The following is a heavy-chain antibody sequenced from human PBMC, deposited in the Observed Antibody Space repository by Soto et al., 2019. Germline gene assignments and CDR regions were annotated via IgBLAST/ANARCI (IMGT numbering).Heavy chain of an antibody. J-gene: IGHJ4*02. CDR2: INHSGST. Sequence: SETLSLTCAVYGGSFSGYYWSWIRQPPGKGLEWIGEINHSGSTNYNPSLKSRVTISVDTSKNQFSLKLSSVTAADTAVYYCARVRGYSYPFDYWGQGTLVTVSS. D-gene: IGHD5-18*01. CDR3: ARVRGYSYPFDY. CDR1: GGSFSGYY. V-gene: IGHV4-34*01.